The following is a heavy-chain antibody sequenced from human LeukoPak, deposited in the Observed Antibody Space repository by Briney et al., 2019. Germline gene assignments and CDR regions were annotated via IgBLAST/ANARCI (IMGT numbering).Heavy chain of an antibody. J-gene: IGHJ4*02. CDR2: INPSSGGT. V-gene: IGHV1-2*06. Sequence: GASVKVSCKASGYTFSSYGITWVRQAPGQGLEWMGRINPSSGGTNYAQKFQGRVTMTRDTSISTAYMELSSLISDDSALYYCARADSRDYWGQGTLVTVSS. CDR1: GYTFSSYG. CDR3: ARADSRDY.